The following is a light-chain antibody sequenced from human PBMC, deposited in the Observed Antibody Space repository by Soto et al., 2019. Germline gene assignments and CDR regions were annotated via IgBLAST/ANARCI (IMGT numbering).Light chain of an antibody. CDR2: EVS. CDR3: SSYTRSSTCV. CDR1: SSDVGGYKY. V-gene: IGLV2-14*01. J-gene: IGLJ3*02. Sequence: QSALTQPASVSGSPGQSITISCTGTSSDVGGYKYVSWYQQHPGKAPKLMIYEVSYRPSGVSNRFSGSKSGNTASLTISGLQAEDEADYYCSSYTRSSTCVFGGGTKLTVL.